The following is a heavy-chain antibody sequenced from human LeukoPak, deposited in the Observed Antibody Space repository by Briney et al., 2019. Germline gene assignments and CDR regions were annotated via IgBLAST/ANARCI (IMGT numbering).Heavy chain of an antibody. J-gene: IGHJ4*02. V-gene: IGHV4-61*02. CDR3: ASSSDTNFDY. D-gene: IGHD6-6*01. CDR2: IYASGST. CDR1: GGSISSGSYY. Sequence: SQTLSLTCTVSGGSISSGSYYWSWIRQPAGKGLEWIGRIYASGSTNYNPSLKSQVTISVDTSKNQFSLKLSSVTAADTAVYYCASSSDTNFDYWGQGTLVTVSS.